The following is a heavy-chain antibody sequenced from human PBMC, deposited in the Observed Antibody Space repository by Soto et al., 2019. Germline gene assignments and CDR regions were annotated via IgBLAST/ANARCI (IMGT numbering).Heavy chain of an antibody. CDR1: GDSVSSSSVT. Sequence: SQTLSLTCAISGDSVSSSSVTWNWIRQSPSRDLEWLGRTYYRSKWYNDYAESVKSRITINPDTSKNQFSLHLNSVTPEDTAVYYCVRLIGNSWLDFWGQGTLVTVS. CDR3: VRLIGNSWLDF. V-gene: IGHV6-1*01. D-gene: IGHD1-26*01. CDR2: TYYRSKWYN. J-gene: IGHJ5*01.